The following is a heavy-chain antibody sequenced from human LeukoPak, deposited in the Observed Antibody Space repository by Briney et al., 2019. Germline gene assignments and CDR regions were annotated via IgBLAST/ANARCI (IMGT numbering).Heavy chain of an antibody. CDR2: IYYSGST. Sequence: SETLSLTCTVSGGSMSSYYWSWIRQPPGRGLEWIGYIYYSGSTNCNPSLKSRLTISVDTSKNQFSLKLRSVTAADTAVYYCARGGWYRDYWGQGTLVTVSS. D-gene: IGHD6-19*01. CDR3: ARGGWYRDY. J-gene: IGHJ4*02. CDR1: GGSMSSYY. V-gene: IGHV4-59*01.